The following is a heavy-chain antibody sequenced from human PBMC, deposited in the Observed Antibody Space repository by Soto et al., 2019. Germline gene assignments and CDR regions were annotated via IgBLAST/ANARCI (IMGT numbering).Heavy chain of an antibody. CDR3: ARYRRKVWFDY. D-gene: IGHD3-16*01. Sequence: QVHLVESGGGLVKPGGSLRLSCTASGFTFSDFHMNWIRQAPGRGLEWISYISTRGSTIHSRDSVKGRFTISRDNAKNSLYLHLNSLRAEDTAVYYCARYRRKVWFDYWGQGTLVTVSS. CDR2: ISTRGSTI. CDR1: GFTFSDFH. V-gene: IGHV3-11*01. J-gene: IGHJ4*02.